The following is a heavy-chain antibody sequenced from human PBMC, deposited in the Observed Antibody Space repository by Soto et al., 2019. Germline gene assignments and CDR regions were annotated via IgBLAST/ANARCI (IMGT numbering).Heavy chain of an antibody. V-gene: IGHV4-34*01. CDR2: INHTGGT. D-gene: IGHD3-3*01. CDR3: ATRITVFGLLIPPLDP. Sequence: PSETLSLTCAVYGGSVNGYYWNWIRQPPGKGLEWIGEINHTGGTHYNPSLKSRVTMSVDTSKNQFSLRLSSVTAADTAIYYCATRITVFGLLIPPLDPWGQATKVPVSS. J-gene: IGHJ5*02. CDR1: GGSVNGYY.